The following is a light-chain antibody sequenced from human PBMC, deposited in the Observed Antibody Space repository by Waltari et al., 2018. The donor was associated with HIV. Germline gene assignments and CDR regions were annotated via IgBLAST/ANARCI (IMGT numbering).Light chain of an antibody. CDR1: ALAKTY. J-gene: IGLJ2*01. V-gene: IGLV3-10*01. Sequence: SYELTQPASVSVSPGQTARNTCSGDALAKTYTYWYQQKSGQAPVMVIYEDKKRPSGISERFSGSSSGTMATLTISGAQVEDEADYYCYSTDSSDFGGGTKLTVL. CDR2: EDK. CDR3: YSTDSSD.